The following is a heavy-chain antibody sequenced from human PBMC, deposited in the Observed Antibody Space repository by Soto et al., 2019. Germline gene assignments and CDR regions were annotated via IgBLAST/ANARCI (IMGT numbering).Heavy chain of an antibody. J-gene: IGHJ4*02. CDR1: GYTFSNYG. V-gene: IGHV1-18*01. CDR3: ARDQGRGVPGY. CDR2: ISPYKGDI. D-gene: IGHD1-26*01. Sequence: GASVKVSCKVSGYTFSNYGISWVRQAPGQGLEWMGWISPYKGDINYAQKLQGRVTMTTDTSTSTAYMELRSLTSDDTVVYYCARDQGRGVPGYWGQGTLVTVSS.